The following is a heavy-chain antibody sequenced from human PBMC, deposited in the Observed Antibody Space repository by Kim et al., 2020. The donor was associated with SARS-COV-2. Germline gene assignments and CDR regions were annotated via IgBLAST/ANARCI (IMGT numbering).Heavy chain of an antibody. CDR3: ARDSGGLELLWFGEELDY. J-gene: IGHJ4*02. V-gene: IGHV3-30*04. CDR1: GFTFSSYA. CDR2: ISYDGSNK. D-gene: IGHD3-10*01. Sequence: GGSLRLSCAASGFTFSSYAMHWVRQAPGKGLEWVAVISYDGSNKYYADSVKSRFTISRDNSKNTLYLQMNSLRAEDTAVYYCARDSGGLELLWFGEELDYWGQGTLVTVSS.